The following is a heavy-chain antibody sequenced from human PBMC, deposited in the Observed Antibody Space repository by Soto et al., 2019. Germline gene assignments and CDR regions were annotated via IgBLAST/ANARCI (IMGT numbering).Heavy chain of an antibody. CDR2: ISAYNGNT. Sequence: SVKVSCKASGYTFTSYGISWVRQAPGQGLEWMGWISAYNGNTNYAQKLQGRVTMTTDTSTSTAYMELRSLRSDDTAVYYCARARLGYCSGGSCCPVGWFDPWGQGTLVTVSS. V-gene: IGHV1-18*01. J-gene: IGHJ5*02. CDR1: GYTFTSYG. D-gene: IGHD2-15*01. CDR3: ARARLGYCSGGSCCPVGWFDP.